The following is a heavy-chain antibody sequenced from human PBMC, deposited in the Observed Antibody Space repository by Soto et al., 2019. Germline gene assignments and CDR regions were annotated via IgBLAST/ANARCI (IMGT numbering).Heavy chain of an antibody. V-gene: IGHV3-11*01. J-gene: IGHJ4*02. CDR1: GFTFSDYY. CDR2: ISSSGSTI. CDR3: ARVGGSGWPPRYYFDY. D-gene: IGHD6-19*01. Sequence: QVQLVESGGGLVKPGGSLRLSCAASGFTFSDYYMSWIRQAPGKGLEWFSYISSSGSTIYYADSVKWRFTISRDNAKNSLYLQMNTLRAEDTAVYYCARVGGSGWPPRYYFDYWGQGTLVTVSS.